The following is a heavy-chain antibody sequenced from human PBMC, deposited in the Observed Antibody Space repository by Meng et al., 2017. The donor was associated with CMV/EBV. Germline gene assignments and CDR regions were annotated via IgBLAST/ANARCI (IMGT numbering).Heavy chain of an antibody. Sequence: SVKVSCKASGGTFSSYAISWVRQAPGQGLEWMGGIIPILGIANYAQKFQGRVMITADKSTSTAYMELSSLRSEDTAVYYCARGRWLQFGWFDPWGQGTLVTVSS. D-gene: IGHD5-24*01. CDR2: IIPILGIA. V-gene: IGHV1-69*10. CDR3: ARGRWLQFGWFDP. CDR1: GGTFSSYA. J-gene: IGHJ5*02.